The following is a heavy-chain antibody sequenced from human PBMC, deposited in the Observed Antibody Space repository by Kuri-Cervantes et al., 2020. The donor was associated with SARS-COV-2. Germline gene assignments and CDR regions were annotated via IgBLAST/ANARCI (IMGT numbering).Heavy chain of an antibody. CDR3: ARGYCSSTSCYTPGDGAFDI. J-gene: IGHJ3*02. V-gene: IGHV3-30-3*01. D-gene: IGHD2-2*02. CDR2: ISYDGSNK. CDR1: GFTFSSYA. Sequence: GGSLRLSCAASGFTFSSYAMHWVRQAPGKGLEWVAVISYDGSNKYYADSVKGRFTISRDNSKNTLYLQMNSLRAEDTAVYYCARGYCSSTSCYTPGDGAFDIWGQGTMVTVSS.